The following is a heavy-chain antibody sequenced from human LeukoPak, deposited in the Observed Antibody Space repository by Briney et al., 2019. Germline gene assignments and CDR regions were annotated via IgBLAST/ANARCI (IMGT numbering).Heavy chain of an antibody. D-gene: IGHD5-12*01. Sequence: GGSLRLSCAASGFTFSSYAMHWVRQAPGKGLEYVSGIGGDGGSTYYADSVKGRFTISRDNSKNTLYHQMGSLRAEDMAVYYCARGRYGGYDHTADYWGQGTLVTVSS. CDR1: GFTFSSYA. J-gene: IGHJ4*02. V-gene: IGHV3-64*02. CDR2: IGGDGGST. CDR3: ARGRYGGYDHTADY.